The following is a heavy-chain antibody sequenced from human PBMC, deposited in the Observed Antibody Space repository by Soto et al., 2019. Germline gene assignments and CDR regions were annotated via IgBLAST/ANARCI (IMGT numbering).Heavy chain of an antibody. Sequence: PGESLKISCKGSGYSFTSYWISWVRQMPGKGLEWMGRIDPSDSYTNYSPSFQGHVTISADKSISTAYLQWSSLKASDTAMYYCAISTGERFGYYYYYGMDVWGQGTTVTVSS. CDR2: IDPSDSYT. V-gene: IGHV5-10-1*01. CDR1: GYSFTSYW. D-gene: IGHD7-27*01. J-gene: IGHJ6*02. CDR3: AISTGERFGYYYYYGMDV.